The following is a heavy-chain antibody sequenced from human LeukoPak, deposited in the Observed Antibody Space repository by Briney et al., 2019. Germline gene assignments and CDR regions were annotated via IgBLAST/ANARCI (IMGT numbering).Heavy chain of an antibody. CDR2: IIPIFGKA. D-gene: IGHD2-21*01. CDR3: ARCRHMGLPDY. Sequence: VASLKVSCTASGGTFSSYAMRWVRQAPGQGLEWMGGIIPIFGKANYAQKVQGRVTITGDESTSTAYMELSSLRAEDTAVYYCARCRHMGLPDYWGQGTLVTVSS. V-gene: IGHV1-69*13. CDR1: GGTFSSYA. J-gene: IGHJ4*02.